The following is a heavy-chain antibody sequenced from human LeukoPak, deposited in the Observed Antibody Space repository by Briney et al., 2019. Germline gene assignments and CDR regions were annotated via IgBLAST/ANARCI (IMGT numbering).Heavy chain of an antibody. J-gene: IGHJ4*02. V-gene: IGHV4-61*10. D-gene: IGHD6-19*01. Sequence: SETLSLTCTVSGGSMSSGTYYWSWIRQPAGKGLEYIGRIFSSGNNNYNPSLKSRITMSTDTSKNQFSLNLSSVTAADTAVYYCARVHSSGWYYFDYWGQGTLVTVSS. CDR1: GGSMSSGTYY. CDR2: IFSSGNN. CDR3: ARVHSSGWYYFDY.